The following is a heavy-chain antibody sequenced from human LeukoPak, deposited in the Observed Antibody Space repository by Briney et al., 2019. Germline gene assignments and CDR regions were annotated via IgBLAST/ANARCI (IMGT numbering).Heavy chain of an antibody. D-gene: IGHD3-10*01. V-gene: IGHV3-48*03. J-gene: IGHJ6*02. Sequence: GGSLRLSCAASGFTFSSYEMNWVRQAPGEGLEWVSYISSSGSTIYYADSVKGRFTISRDNAKNSLYLQMNSLRAEDTAVYYCARNGGYYNYYYYGMDVWGQGTTVTVSS. CDR2: ISSSGSTI. CDR1: GFTFSSYE. CDR3: ARNGGYYNYYYYGMDV.